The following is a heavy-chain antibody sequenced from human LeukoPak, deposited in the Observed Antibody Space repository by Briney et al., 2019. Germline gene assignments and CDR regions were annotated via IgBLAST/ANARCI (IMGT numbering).Heavy chain of an antibody. CDR2: IKEVGSDK. J-gene: IGHJ4*02. Sequence: GGSLRLSCAVSGFSFSNYWMSWVRQAPGKGLEWVGNIKEVGSDKNYVGSVKGRFTISRDNAKNSLYLEMNSLSAEDTAVYYCVRDESVVPTFRFDYWGQGTLVTVSS. CDR1: GFSFSNYW. V-gene: IGHV3-7*01. D-gene: IGHD2-21*01. CDR3: VRDESVVPTFRFDY.